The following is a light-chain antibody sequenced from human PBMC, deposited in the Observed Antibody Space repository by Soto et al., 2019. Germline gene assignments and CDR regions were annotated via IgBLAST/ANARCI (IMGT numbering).Light chain of an antibody. CDR1: QSVTSNY. Sequence: EIALTQSPGTLSSSPGERATLSCRASQSVTSNYLAWYQQKPGQAPRLLIFGASIRATGLPDRFSGGGSGTDFTLTISRLEPEDFAVYYCQQYGSSPRTFGQGTKVEI. J-gene: IGKJ1*01. CDR3: QQYGSSPRT. CDR2: GAS. V-gene: IGKV3-20*01.